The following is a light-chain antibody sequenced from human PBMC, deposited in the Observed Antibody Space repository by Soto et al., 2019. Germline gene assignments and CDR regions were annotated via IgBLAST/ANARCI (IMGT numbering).Light chain of an antibody. Sequence: EIVLTQSPGTLSLSPGERATLSCRASQSVSSSYLAWYQQKPGQAPRLLIYGASSRATGIPDRFSGSGSGTDFTLTISRLEPEDFAVYYCQQYGSSPLFTFGLWTKVDIK. CDR2: GAS. J-gene: IGKJ3*01. CDR1: QSVSSSY. V-gene: IGKV3-20*01. CDR3: QQYGSSPLFT.